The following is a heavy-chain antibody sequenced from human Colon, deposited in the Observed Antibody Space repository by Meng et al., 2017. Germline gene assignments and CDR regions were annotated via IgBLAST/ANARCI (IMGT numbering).Heavy chain of an antibody. CDR3: AKYDRPPYCFEY. CDR1: GGSISGND. CDR2: IYYTGST. J-gene: IGHJ4*02. D-gene: IGHD2-15*01. Sequence: QGQRQESGPGLVKPSQTLSLTCTVSGGSISGNDWSWIRQSPGRGLEWIAYIYYTGSTNYNPSFKSRATISVDTSKNQFSLNLASVTAADTAVYYCAKYDRPPYCFEYWGQGTLVTVSS. V-gene: IGHV4-59*01.